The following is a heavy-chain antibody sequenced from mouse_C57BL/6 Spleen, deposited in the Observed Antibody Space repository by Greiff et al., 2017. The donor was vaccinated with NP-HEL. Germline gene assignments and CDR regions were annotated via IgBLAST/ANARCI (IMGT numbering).Heavy chain of an antibody. CDR1: GFTFSNYW. J-gene: IGHJ3*01. Sequence: EVKLLESGGGLVQPGGSMKLSCVASGFTFSNYWMNWVRQSPEKGLEWVAQIRVKSDNYATHYAESVKERFTISRDDSKSSVYLQMNNLRAEDTGIYYCTCNSNSFAYWGQGTLVTVSA. CDR3: TCNSNSFAY. CDR2: IRVKSDNYAT. D-gene: IGHD2-5*01. V-gene: IGHV6-3*01.